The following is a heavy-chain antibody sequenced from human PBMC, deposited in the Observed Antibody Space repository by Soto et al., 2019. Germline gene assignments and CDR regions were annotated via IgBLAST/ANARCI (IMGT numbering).Heavy chain of an antibody. Sequence: SVKVSCKASGGTFSSYTISWVRQAPGQGLEWMGRIIPILGIANYAQKFQGRVTITADKSTSTAYMELSSLRSEDTAVYYCARPNHLYDSSGHYPYYYYGMDVCAQGTTVTVSS. D-gene: IGHD3-22*01. J-gene: IGHJ6*02. CDR2: IIPILGIA. CDR3: ARPNHLYDSSGHYPYYYYGMDV. CDR1: GGTFSSYT. V-gene: IGHV1-69*02.